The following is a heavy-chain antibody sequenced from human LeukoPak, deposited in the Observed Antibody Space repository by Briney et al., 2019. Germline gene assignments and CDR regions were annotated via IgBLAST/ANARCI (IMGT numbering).Heavy chain of an antibody. CDR1: GFTFTSYW. J-gene: IGHJ4*02. CDR2: INNDGSST. V-gene: IGHV3-74*01. Sequence: GGSLRLSCTASGFTFTSYWMQWVRQAPGEGLVWVSCINNDGSSTNYADSVKGRFTISRDNAKNSLYLQMNSLRAEDTAVYYCARDASVSCSGGSCSTIDYWGQGTLVTVSS. D-gene: IGHD2-15*01. CDR3: ARDASVSCSGGSCSTIDY.